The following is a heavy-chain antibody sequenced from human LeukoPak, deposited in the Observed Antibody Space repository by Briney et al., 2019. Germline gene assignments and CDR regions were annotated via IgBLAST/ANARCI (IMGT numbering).Heavy chain of an antibody. CDR2: INHSGST. D-gene: IGHD2-2*01. Sequence: PSETLSLTCAVYGGSFSGYYWSWIRQPPGKGLDWIGEINHSGSTNYNPSLKSRVTISVDTSKNQFSLKLSSVTAADTAVYYCARGRHCSSTSCYRRRGDNWFDPWGQGTLVTVSS. V-gene: IGHV4-34*01. CDR3: ARGRHCSSTSCYRRRGDNWFDP. J-gene: IGHJ5*02. CDR1: GGSFSGYY.